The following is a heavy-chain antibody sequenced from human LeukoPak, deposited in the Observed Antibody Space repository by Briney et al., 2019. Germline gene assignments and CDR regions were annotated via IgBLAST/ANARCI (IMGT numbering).Heavy chain of an antibody. V-gene: IGHV3-7*01. CDR3: ARDSKWKGDAFDI. J-gene: IGHJ3*02. Sequence: SWVRQAPGKGLEWVANIKQDGSEKYYVDSVKGRFTISRDNAKNSLYLQMNSLRAEDTAVYYCARDSKWKGDAFDIWGQGTMVTVSS. CDR2: IKQDGSEK. D-gene: IGHD1-20*01.